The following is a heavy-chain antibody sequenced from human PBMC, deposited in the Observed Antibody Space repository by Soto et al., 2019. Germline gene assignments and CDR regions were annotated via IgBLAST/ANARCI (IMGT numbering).Heavy chain of an antibody. CDR3: AIPGAGDFDY. V-gene: IGHV4-4*02. D-gene: IGHD1-26*01. CDR1: GASISNTDW. CDR2: IYHSGTT. Sequence: LSLTCAVSGASISNTDWWSWVRQPPGKGLEWIGDIYHSGTTNCDPSLKSRVTISLDKSKSLFSLTLTSLTAADTAVYYCAIPGAGDFDYWGQGTLVTVSS. J-gene: IGHJ4*02.